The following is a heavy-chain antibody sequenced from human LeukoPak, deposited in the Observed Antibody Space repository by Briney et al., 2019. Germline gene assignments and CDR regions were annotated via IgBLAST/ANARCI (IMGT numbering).Heavy chain of an antibody. Sequence: SETLSLTCTVSGGSVSGTGYFWGWIRQPPGQGLEWIGSIDYSGSSYYNASLKSRVTISVDTSKNQFSLKLNSVTAADTALYYCARHGLIAGGWFHPWGQGTLVTVSS. V-gene: IGHV4-39*01. CDR2: IDYSGSS. CDR1: GGSVSGTGYF. D-gene: IGHD6-13*01. J-gene: IGHJ5*02. CDR3: ARHGLIAGGWFHP.